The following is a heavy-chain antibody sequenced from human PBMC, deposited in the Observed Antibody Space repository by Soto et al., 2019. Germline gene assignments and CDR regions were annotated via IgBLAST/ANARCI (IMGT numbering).Heavy chain of an antibody. CDR2: ISSSSSRT. V-gene: IGHV3-23*01. CDR3: AKVAESGVVIAYFDS. J-gene: IGHJ4*02. CDR1: VFTFGKYG. D-gene: IGHD3-3*01. Sequence: QAAWTLSLSCETSVFTFGKYGMGWVRQAPGKGLYWVSGISSSSSRTYYADSVRGRFTIARNNSKNTLYLQMDTLRAGDTAVYYSAKVAESGVVIAYFDSWGQGSLVTVSS.